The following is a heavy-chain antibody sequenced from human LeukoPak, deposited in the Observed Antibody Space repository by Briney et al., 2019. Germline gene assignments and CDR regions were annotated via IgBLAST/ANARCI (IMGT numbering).Heavy chain of an antibody. CDR2: ISSSSSTI. D-gene: IGHD1-26*01. CDR1: GFTFSSYE. J-gene: IGHJ5*02. V-gene: IGHV3-48*03. CDR3: ARSLVVGATYPYH. Sequence: GGSLRLSCAASGFTFSSYEMNWVRQAPGKGLEWVSYISSSSSTIYYADSVKGRLTISRDSAKNSLYPQLNSLRAEDTAVYYCARSLVVGATYPYHWGQGTLVTVSS.